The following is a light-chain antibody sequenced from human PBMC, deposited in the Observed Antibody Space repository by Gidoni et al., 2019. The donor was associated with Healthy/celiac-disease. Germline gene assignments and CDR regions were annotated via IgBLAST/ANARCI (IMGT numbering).Light chain of an antibody. CDR1: QDISNY. CDR3: QQYDNLPPLT. CDR2: DAS. Sequence: IQIPQSPSSLSASVGDRVTITCQASQDISNYLKWYQQKPGKAPKRLIYDASNLETGVPSRCSGSGSGTDFTFPISSLQPDDIATDYCQQYDNLPPLTFGGGTKVEIK. J-gene: IGKJ4*01. V-gene: IGKV1-33*01.